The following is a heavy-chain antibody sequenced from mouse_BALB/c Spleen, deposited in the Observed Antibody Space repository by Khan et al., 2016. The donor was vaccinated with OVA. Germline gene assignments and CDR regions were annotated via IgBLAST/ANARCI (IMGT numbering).Heavy chain of an antibody. Sequence: QIQLVQSGPELKKPGETVKISCKASGYTFTNYGMNWVKQSPGKGLKWMGWINTYTGEPTYIDDFKGRFAFSLETSASTAYLQINNLRNEDMATYFCARFRDYYTNSSYDFDSWGQGTTLTVSS. CDR3: ARFRDYYTNSSYDFDS. V-gene: IGHV9-1*02. J-gene: IGHJ2*01. D-gene: IGHD1-1*01. CDR2: INTYTGEP. CDR1: GYTFTNYG.